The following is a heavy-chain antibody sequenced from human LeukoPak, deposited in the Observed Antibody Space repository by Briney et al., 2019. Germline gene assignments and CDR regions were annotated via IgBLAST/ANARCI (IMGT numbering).Heavy chain of an antibody. V-gene: IGHV4-59*08. J-gene: IGHJ4*02. CDR2: IYYSGST. D-gene: IGHD3-10*01. Sequence: PSETLSLTCTVSGGSISSYYWSWIRQPPGKGLEWLGYIYYSGSTNYNPSLKSRVTISVDTSKNQFSLKLSSVTAADTAVYYCARTRITMVRGAPSYYFDYWGQGTLVTVSS. CDR1: GGSISSYY. CDR3: ARTRITMVRGAPSYYFDY.